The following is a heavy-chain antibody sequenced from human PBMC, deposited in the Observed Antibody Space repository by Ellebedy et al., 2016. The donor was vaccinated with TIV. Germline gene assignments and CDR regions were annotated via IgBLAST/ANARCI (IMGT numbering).Heavy chain of an antibody. Sequence: GESLKISCAASGFSVTNNYMSWVRQAPGQGLEWVSLIYAGGTTNYADSVKGRFTISRDTSNNTVHLEMNSLRAEDTAVYFCATDGSYGDYRSPMHAFEMWGQGTMVTVSS. J-gene: IGHJ3*02. CDR2: IYAGGTT. CDR1: GFSVTNNY. CDR3: ATDGSYGDYRSPMHAFEM. D-gene: IGHD1-26*01. V-gene: IGHV3-53*01.